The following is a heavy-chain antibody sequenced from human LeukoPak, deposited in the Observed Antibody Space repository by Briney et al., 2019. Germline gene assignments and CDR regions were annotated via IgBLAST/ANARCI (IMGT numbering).Heavy chain of an antibody. CDR2: IYYSGST. V-gene: IGHV4-30-4*01. CDR1: VGSLSSCDSY. Sequence: SQTLSLTCTVSVGSLSSCDSYWSWIRQTPGTGLEWIGYIYYSGSTYYNPSLKSRVTTSVDTSKNQFSLKLSSVTAADTAVYYCARVPVDTFELSYWGQGTLVTVSS. D-gene: IGHD3-16*01. J-gene: IGHJ4*02. CDR3: ARVPVDTFELSY.